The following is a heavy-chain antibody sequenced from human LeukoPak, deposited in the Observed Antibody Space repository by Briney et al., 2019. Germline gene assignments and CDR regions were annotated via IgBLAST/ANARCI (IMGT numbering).Heavy chain of an antibody. CDR2: INHNGST. V-gene: IGHV4-34*01. D-gene: IGHD2-2*01. J-gene: IGHJ4*02. CDR3: ARFGPAAITREY. Sequence: SETLSLTCAVYGGSFSGYYWSWIRQPPGKGLEWIGEINHNGSTNYNPSLKSRVTISVDTSKNQFSLKLSSVTAADTAVYYCARFGPAAITREYWGQGTLVTVSS. CDR1: GGSFSGYY.